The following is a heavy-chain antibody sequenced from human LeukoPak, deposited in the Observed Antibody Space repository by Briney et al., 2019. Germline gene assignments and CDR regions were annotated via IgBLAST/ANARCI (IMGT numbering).Heavy chain of an antibody. D-gene: IGHD3-3*01. V-gene: IGHV4-59*01. Sequence: SETLSLTCTVSGGSISSYYWSWIRQPPGKGLECIGYIYYSGSTNYNPSLKSRVTISVDTSKNQFSLKLSSVTAADTAVYYCARGNYDFWSGYSDYWGQGTLVTVSS. CDR1: GGSISSYY. CDR2: IYYSGST. J-gene: IGHJ4*02. CDR3: ARGNYDFWSGYSDY.